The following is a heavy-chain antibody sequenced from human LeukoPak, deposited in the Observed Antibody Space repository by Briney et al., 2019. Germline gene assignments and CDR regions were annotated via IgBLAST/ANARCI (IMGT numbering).Heavy chain of an antibody. J-gene: IGHJ3*02. D-gene: IGHD1-26*01. V-gene: IGHV4-4*07. CDR3: ARDPRIVGATGDAFDI. CDR1: GGSISSYY. CDR2: IYTSGST. Sequence: TSETLSLTCTVSGGSISSYYWSWIRQPAGKGLEWIGRIYTSGSTNYNPSLKSRVTMSVDTSKNQFSLKLSSVTAADTAVYYCARDPRIVGATGDAFDIWGQGTMVTVSS.